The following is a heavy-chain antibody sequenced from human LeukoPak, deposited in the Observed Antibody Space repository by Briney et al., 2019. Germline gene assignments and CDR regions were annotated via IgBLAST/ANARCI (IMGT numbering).Heavy chain of an antibody. CDR1: GYSISSGYY. V-gene: IGHV4-38-2*02. J-gene: IGHJ6*03. CDR3: ARDLPRLLGPIGNPYYYMDI. CDR2: IYHSGHT. Sequence: SETLSLTCSVSGYSISSGYYWGWIRQPPGKGLEWIGSIYHSGHTNYNPSLKSRVTISVDTSKNQFSLKLTSVTAADTAVYYCARDLPRLLGPIGNPYYYMDIWGTGTTVTVSS. D-gene: IGHD7-27*01.